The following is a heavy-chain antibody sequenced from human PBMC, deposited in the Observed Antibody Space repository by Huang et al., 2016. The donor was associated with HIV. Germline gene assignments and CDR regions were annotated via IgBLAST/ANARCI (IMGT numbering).Heavy chain of an antibody. CDR2: IYSGGTT. Sequence: EVQLVESGGGLIQPGGSLRRSWAASGFTVSTNYRPWVRQAPGKGLEWVSIIYSGGTTYYADSVKGRFTISRDDSENTLYLHMTSLRAGDTAVYYCAKEGDTGAALGYWGQGTLVTVS. CDR3: AKEGDTGAALGY. V-gene: IGHV3-53*01. J-gene: IGHJ4*02. D-gene: IGHD2-8*02. CDR1: GFTVSTNY.